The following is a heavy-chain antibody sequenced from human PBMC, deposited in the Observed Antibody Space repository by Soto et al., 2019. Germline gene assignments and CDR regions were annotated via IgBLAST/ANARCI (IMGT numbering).Heavy chain of an antibody. J-gene: IGHJ4*02. CDR3: ARELVETATIDY. V-gene: IGHV3-21*01. CDR1: GFTFSSYS. D-gene: IGHD6-25*01. CDR2: ISSSSAYI. Sequence: GGSLRLSCAVSGFTFSSYSMNWVRQAPGKGLEWVSAISSSSAYIYYGDPVKGRFTISRDNAKNSLYLQMNSLRGEDTAVYYCARELVETATIDYWGQGTLVTVSS.